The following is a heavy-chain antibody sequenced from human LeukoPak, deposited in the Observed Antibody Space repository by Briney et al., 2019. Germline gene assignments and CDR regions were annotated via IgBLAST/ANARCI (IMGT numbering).Heavy chain of an antibody. CDR1: GFTFSSYA. D-gene: IGHD6-13*01. J-gene: IGHJ4*02. Sequence: GRSLRLSCAASGFTFSSYAMHWVRQAPGKGLEWVAVVSYDGSNKYYADSVKGRFTISRDNSKNTLYLQMNSLRAEDTAVYYCARCELGIAAAGTGFDYWGQGTLVTVSS. CDR3: ARCELGIAAAGTGFDY. V-gene: IGHV3-30*04. CDR2: VSYDGSNK.